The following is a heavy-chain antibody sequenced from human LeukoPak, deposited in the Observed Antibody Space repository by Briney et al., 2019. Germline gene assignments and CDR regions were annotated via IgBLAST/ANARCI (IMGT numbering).Heavy chain of an antibody. CDR2: IYYSGST. D-gene: IGHD2-21*02. J-gene: IGHJ6*03. Sequence: PSETLSLTCTVSGGSISSYYWSWIRQPPGKGLEWIGYIYYSGSTNYNPPLKSRVTISVDTSKNQFSLKLSSVTAADTAVYYCARGWGCGGDCSYYYYYYYMDVWGKGTTVTVSS. CDR1: GGSISSYY. V-gene: IGHV4-59*01. CDR3: ARGWGCGGDCSYYYYYYYMDV.